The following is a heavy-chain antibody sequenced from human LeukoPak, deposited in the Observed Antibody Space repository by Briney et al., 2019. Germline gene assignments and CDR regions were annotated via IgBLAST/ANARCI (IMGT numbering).Heavy chain of an antibody. J-gene: IGHJ4*02. CDR2: INPSGGST. D-gene: IGHD3-10*01. CDR1: GYTFTSYY. Sequence: EASVKVSCKASGYTFTSYYMHWVRQAPGQGLEWMGIINPSGGSTSYAQKFQGRVTMTRDMSTSTVYMELSSLRSEDTAVYYCAKDHSPWFGELLYRQNFDYWGQGTLVTVSS. V-gene: IGHV1-46*01. CDR3: AKDHSPWFGELLYRQNFDY.